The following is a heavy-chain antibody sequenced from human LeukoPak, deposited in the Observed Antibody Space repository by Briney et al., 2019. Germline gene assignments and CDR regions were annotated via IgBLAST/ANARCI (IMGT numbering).Heavy chain of an antibody. J-gene: IGHJ6*02. Sequence: GGSLRLSCAASGFTFSSYAMHWVRQAPGKGLEWVSSISSSSSYIYYADLVKGRFTISRDNAKNSLYLQMNSLRAEDTAVYYCAREDFGRMDVWGQGTTVTVSS. CDR2: ISSSSSYI. CDR3: AREDFGRMDV. V-gene: IGHV3-21*01. D-gene: IGHD2/OR15-2a*01. CDR1: GFTFSSYA.